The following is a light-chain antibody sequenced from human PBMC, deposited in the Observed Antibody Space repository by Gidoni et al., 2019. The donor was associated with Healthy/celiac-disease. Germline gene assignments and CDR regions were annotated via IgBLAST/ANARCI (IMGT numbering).Light chain of an antibody. CDR3: QQRSNWRYS. Sequence: EIVFTQSPATLSLSPGARATLSCRASQSVSSYLAWYQQKPGQAPRLLIYDASNRATGIPARFSGSGSGTDFTLTISSLEPEDFAVYYCQQRSNWRYSFGQGTKLEIK. V-gene: IGKV3-11*01. CDR2: DAS. J-gene: IGKJ2*03. CDR1: QSVSSY.